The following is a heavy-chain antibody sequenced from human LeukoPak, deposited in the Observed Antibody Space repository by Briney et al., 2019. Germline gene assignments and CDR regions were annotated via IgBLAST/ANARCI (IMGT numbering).Heavy chain of an antibody. D-gene: IGHD3-10*01. CDR1: GFTFSSYA. Sequence: GGSLRLSCAASGFTFSSYAMSWVRQAPGKGLEWVSGISGNGGVGYYADSVKGRFTVSRDNYRKTVSLQINSPRVEDTAVYYCAKEVPFGPMDVWGQGTTVTVSS. J-gene: IGHJ6*02. CDR2: ISGNGGVG. V-gene: IGHV3-23*01. CDR3: AKEVPFGPMDV.